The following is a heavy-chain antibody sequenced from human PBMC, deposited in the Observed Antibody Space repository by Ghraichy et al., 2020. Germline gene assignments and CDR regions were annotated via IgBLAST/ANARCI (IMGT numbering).Heavy chain of an antibody. Sequence: GESLNISCAASGFTFGDYALTWVRQSPGKGLEWVSSISGRGDNTHYADSVKGRFTVTRDNSKNTLYLQMNSLRPEDTAIYYCASPRYYYDPLDFWGQGTLVTVSS. J-gene: IGHJ4*02. CDR1: GFTFGDYA. CDR2: ISGRGDNT. CDR3: ASPRYYYDPLDF. V-gene: IGHV3-23*01. D-gene: IGHD3-22*01.